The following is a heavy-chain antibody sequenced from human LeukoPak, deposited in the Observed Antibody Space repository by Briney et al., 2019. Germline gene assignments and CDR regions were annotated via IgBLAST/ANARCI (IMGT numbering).Heavy chain of an antibody. J-gene: IGHJ4*02. CDR1: GFTFSSYA. CDR2: ISGSGAGT. V-gene: IGHV3-23*01. Sequence: GGSLRLSCAASGFTFSSYAMSWVRQAPGKGLEWVSAISGSGAGTYYADSVKGRFTVSRDNSKNTLYLQMNSLRADDTAVYYCAKGSYSSGWANRYWGQGTLVTVSS. D-gene: IGHD6-19*01. CDR3: AKGSYSSGWANRY.